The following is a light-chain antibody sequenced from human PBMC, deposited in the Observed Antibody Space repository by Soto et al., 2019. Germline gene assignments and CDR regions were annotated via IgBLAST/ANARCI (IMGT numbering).Light chain of an antibody. CDR2: EGS. V-gene: IGLV2-23*01. CDR3: CSYAGESTVT. J-gene: IGLJ2*01. Sequence: QSALTQPASVSGSPGQSITISCTGTSSDVGGYNYVSWYQQHPGKAPKLMIYEGSKRPSGVSNRFSGSKSGNAASLTISGLQAEDEADYHCCSYAGESTVTFGGGTKLTVL. CDR1: SSDVGGYNY.